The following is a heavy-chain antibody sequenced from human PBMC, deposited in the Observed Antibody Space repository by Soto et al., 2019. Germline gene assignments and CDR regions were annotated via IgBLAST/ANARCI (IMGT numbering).Heavy chain of an antibody. CDR2: IYYSGST. Sequence: SETLSLTCTVSGGSISSGGYYWSWIRQHPGKGLEWIGYIYYSGSTYYNPSLKSRVTISVDTSKNQFSLKLSSVTAADTAVYYWARDAPYGIDYWGQGTLVTVFS. J-gene: IGHJ4*02. V-gene: IGHV4-31*03. CDR1: GGSISSGGYY. D-gene: IGHD3-16*01. CDR3: ARDAPYGIDY.